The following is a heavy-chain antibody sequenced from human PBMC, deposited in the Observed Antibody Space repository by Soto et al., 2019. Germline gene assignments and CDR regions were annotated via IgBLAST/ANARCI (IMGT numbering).Heavy chain of an antibody. CDR2: INHRGSA. V-gene: IGHV4-4*02. Sequence: PSETLSLTCAVSGASISRTYWWSWVRQPPGKGPEWIGEINHRGSANYNPSLKSRVTMSLDISKSQFSLRLTSVTAADTAVYFCARYNAASGTYYFDYWGRGALVTVSS. D-gene: IGHD6-13*01. CDR3: ARYNAASGTYYFDY. J-gene: IGHJ4*02. CDR1: GASISRTYW.